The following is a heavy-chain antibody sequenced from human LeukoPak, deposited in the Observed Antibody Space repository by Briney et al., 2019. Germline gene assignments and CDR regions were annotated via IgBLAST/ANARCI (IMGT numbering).Heavy chain of an antibody. CDR2: LSSSGYST. CDR1: GFTFSSNA. D-gene: IGHD3-10*01. J-gene: IGHJ5*02. V-gene: IGHV3-23*01. Sequence: GGSLRLSCAASGFTFSSNAMNWVRQAPGKGLEWVSGLSSSGYSTYYADSVKGRFTISRDNAKNSLYLQMNSLRAEDTAVYYCARGLGSGTYYQSNWFDPWGQGTLVTVSS. CDR3: ARGLGSGTYYQSNWFDP.